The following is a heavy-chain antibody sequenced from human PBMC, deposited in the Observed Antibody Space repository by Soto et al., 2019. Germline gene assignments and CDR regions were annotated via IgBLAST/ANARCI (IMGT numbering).Heavy chain of an antibody. Sequence: GGSLRLSCAASGFTFSGSSVHWVRQASGKGLEWVGRMTSKTNNYATAYAASVKGRFTVSRDDSQNTAYLQMNNLKTEDTALYFCTTFNYGSSGYRNAGYWCQGTLHSVS. CDR3: TTFNYGSSGYRNAGY. D-gene: IGHD3-22*01. CDR1: GFTFSGSS. J-gene: IGHJ4*02. V-gene: IGHV3-73*01. CDR2: MTSKTNNYAT.